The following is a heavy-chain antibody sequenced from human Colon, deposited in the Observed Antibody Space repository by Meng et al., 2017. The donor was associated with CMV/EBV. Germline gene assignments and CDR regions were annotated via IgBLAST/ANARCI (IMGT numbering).Heavy chain of an antibody. D-gene: IGHD2-21*01. CDR3: ARGLYCGGDCYLPHFDY. J-gene: IGHJ4*02. CDR2: IIPILGIA. CDR1: GGTFSSYT. V-gene: IGHV1-69*02. Sequence: KVSCKASGGTFSSYTISWVRQAPGQGLEWMGRIIPILGIANYAQKFQGRVTITADKSTSTAYMELSSLRSEDTAVYYCARGLYCGGDCYLPHFDYWGQGTLVTVSS.